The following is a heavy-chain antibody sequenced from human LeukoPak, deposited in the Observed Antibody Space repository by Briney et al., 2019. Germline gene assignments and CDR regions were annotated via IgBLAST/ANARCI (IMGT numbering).Heavy chain of an antibody. CDR3: ARVDRGYYDYVWGSYRPIDY. CDR1: GYTFTGYY. J-gene: IGHJ4*02. Sequence: GASVKVSCKASGYTFTGYYMHWVRQPPGQGLEWMGWINPNSGGTNYAQKFQGKVSMTRDTSISTAYMELSRLRSDDTAVYYCARVDRGYYDYVWGSYRPIDYWGQGTLVTVSS. CDR2: INPNSGGT. V-gene: IGHV1-2*02. D-gene: IGHD3-16*02.